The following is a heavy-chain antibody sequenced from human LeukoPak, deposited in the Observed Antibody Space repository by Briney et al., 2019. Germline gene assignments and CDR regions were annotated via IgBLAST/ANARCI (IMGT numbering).Heavy chain of an antibody. V-gene: IGHV4-31*03. CDR3: ARDSVVVTXGMDV. J-gene: IGHJ6*02. D-gene: IGHD2-21*02. CDR1: GGSISSGGYY. Sequence: PSQTLSLTCTVSGGSISSGGYYWSWIRQHPGKGLEWIGYIYYSGSTYYNPSLKSRVTISVDTSKNQFSLKLSSVTAADTAVYYCARDSVVVTXGMDVWGXXTXXXXSS. CDR2: IYYSGST.